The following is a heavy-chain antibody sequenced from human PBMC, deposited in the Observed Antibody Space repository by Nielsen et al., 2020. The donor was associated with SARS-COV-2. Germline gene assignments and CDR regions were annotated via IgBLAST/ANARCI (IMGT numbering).Heavy chain of an antibody. D-gene: IGHD2-15*01. Sequence: GESLKISCAASGFTFSSYDMHWVRQATGKGLEWVSAIGTAGDTYYPGSVKGRFTISRENAKNSLYLQMNSLRAGDTAVYYCARVISRYCSGGSCYGGYYFDYWGQGTLVTVSS. CDR1: GFTFSSYD. V-gene: IGHV3-13*01. CDR3: ARVISRYCSGGSCYGGYYFDY. CDR2: IGTAGDT. J-gene: IGHJ4*02.